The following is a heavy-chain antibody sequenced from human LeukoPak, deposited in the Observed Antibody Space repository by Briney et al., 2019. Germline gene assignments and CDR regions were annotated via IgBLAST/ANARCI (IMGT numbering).Heavy chain of an antibody. V-gene: IGHV3-30-3*01. D-gene: IGHD2-15*01. Sequence: GRSLRLSCAASGFTFSSYAMHWVRQAPGKGLEWVAVISYDGSNKYYADSVKGRFTISRDNSKNTLYLQMNSLRAEDTAVYYCARQEIYCSGGSCYGTWFDPWGQGTLVTVSS. CDR3: ARQEIYCSGGSCYGTWFDP. CDR2: ISYDGSNK. CDR1: GFTFSSYA. J-gene: IGHJ5*02.